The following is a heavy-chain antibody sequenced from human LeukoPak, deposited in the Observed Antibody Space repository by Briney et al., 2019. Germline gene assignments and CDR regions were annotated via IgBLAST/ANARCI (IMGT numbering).Heavy chain of an antibody. Sequence: ASVKVSCKASGYTFTSYYMHWVRQAPGQGLEWMGWINPNSGGTNYAQKFQGRVTMTRDTSISTAYMELSRLRSDDTAVYYCARCAEPTIAFAIWSQRTMVTVYS. V-gene: IGHV1-2*02. D-gene: IGHD1-14*01. J-gene: IGHJ3*02. CDR3: ARCAEPTIAFAI. CDR2: INPNSGGT. CDR1: GYTFTSYY.